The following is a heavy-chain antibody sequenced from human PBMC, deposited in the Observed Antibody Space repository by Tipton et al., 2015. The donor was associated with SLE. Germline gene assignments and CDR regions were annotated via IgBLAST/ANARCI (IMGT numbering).Heavy chain of an antibody. Sequence: TLSLTCTVSGGSISSYYWSWIRQPPGKGLEWIGYIYYSGSTNYNPSLKSRVTISVDTSKNQFSLKLNSVTAADTAVYYCARGPFWSGYYDYWGQGTLVTVSS. CDR1: GGSISSYY. D-gene: IGHD3-3*01. J-gene: IGHJ4*02. CDR3: ARGPFWSGYYDY. CDR2: IYYSGST. V-gene: IGHV4-59*01.